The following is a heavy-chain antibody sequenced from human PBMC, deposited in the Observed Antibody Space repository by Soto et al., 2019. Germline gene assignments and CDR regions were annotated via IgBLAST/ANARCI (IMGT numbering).Heavy chain of an antibody. Sequence: QVQLVESGGGVVQPGRSLRISCAASGFTFSSYGIHWVRQAPGKGLEWVAVISSDGSNKYYGDSVKGRFTISRDNSKNTLFLQMNSLRVEDTAVYYCAKDRGSADYGGSDFDYWGQGTLVTVSS. D-gene: IGHD4-17*01. CDR1: GFTFSSYG. CDR2: ISSDGSNK. J-gene: IGHJ4*02. CDR3: AKDRGSADYGGSDFDY. V-gene: IGHV3-30*18.